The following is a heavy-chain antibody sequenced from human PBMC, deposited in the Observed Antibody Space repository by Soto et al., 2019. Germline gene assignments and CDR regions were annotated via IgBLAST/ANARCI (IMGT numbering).Heavy chain of an antibody. D-gene: IGHD3-16*02. CDR2: ISTSGGRP. V-gene: IGHV3-23*01. J-gene: IGHJ4*02. Sequence: LRLSCTASGITFSNYAMSGVRQTPRNGLEWVSTISTSGGRPYYADSVKGRFTISRDNSKNTLYLQMNSLRAEDTAVYYCAKDPDRYDYVWGTFRYIDHWGLGTLVTVSS. CDR1: GITFSNYA. CDR3: AKDPDRYDYVWGTFRYIDH.